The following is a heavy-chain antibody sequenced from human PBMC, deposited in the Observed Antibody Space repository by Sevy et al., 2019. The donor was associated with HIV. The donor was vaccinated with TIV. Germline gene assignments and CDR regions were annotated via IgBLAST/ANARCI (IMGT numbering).Heavy chain of an antibody. J-gene: IGHJ6*02. CDR1: NLTFSLYP. CDR2: LSYDGSSK. Sequence: GGSLRLSCSASNLTFSLYPLHGVGQAPAKGLEGWAGLSYDGSSKYYADSAKGRFTISRDNSKNTLFLQMNSLGVEDTAVYYCARGLAALPGYYYGMDVWGQGTTVTVSS. D-gene: IGHD6-6*01. V-gene: IGHV3-30*03. CDR3: ARGLAALPGYYYGMDV.